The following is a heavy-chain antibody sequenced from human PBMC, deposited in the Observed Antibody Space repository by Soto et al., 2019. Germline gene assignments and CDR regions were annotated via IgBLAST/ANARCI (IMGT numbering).Heavy chain of an antibody. D-gene: IGHD2-2*01. CDR1: GGSISSGGYY. Sequence: QVQLQESGPGLVKPSQTLSLTCTVSGGSISSGGYYWSWIRQHPGKGLEWIGYIYYSGSTYYNPSLKSLVTISVDTSKNQFSLKLSSVTAADTAVYYCAREVIVPAATNPPDPQGAFDIWGQGTMVTVSS. V-gene: IGHV4-31*01. CDR2: IYYSGST. CDR3: AREVIVPAATNPPDPQGAFDI. J-gene: IGHJ3*02.